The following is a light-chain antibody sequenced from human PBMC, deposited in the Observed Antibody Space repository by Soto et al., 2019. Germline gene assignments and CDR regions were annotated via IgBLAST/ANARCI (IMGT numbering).Light chain of an antibody. J-gene: IGKJ4*01. CDR2: AAS. Sequence: DVHMTQTQSSLSASVGDRVSITCRASQGIINDLRWYQQKPVKAPKRLIYAASSLQSGVPSRFSVSGSGTEFTLTIGSLQPADFATYYCLQHNSYPALTFGGGTKVNIK. CDR1: QGIIND. CDR3: LQHNSYPALT. V-gene: IGKV1-17*01.